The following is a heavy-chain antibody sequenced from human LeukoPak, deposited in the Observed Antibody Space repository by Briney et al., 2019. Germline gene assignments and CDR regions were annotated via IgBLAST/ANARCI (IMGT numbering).Heavy chain of an antibody. Sequence: PSETLSLTCTVSGGSIGSYYWSWIRQPPGKGLEWIGYIYTSGSTNYNPSLKSRVTISVDTSKNQFSLKLSSVTAADTAVYYCARHGNWNPFDPWGQGTLVTVSS. CDR3: ARHGNWNPFDP. V-gene: IGHV4-4*09. J-gene: IGHJ5*02. CDR2: IYTSGST. CDR1: GGSIGSYY. D-gene: IGHD1-20*01.